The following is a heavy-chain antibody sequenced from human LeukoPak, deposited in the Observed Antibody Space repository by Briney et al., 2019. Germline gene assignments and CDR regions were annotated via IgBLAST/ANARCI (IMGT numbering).Heavy chain of an antibody. CDR2: ISGSGGST. CDR3: AKTPYVDIRMVTFDY. J-gene: IGHJ4*02. V-gene: IGHV3-23*01. CDR1: GFTFSSYA. Sequence: GGSLRLSCAASGFTFSSYAMNWVRLAPGKGLEWVSFISGSGGSTYHVDSVKGRFTISRDNSKNTLYLQMNSLRAEDTAVYYCAKTPYVDIRMVTFDYWGQGALVTVSS. D-gene: IGHD5-18*01.